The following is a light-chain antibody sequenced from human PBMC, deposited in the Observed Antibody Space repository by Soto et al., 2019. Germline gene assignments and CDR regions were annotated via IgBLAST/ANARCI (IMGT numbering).Light chain of an antibody. CDR3: QQRSNWPPWT. CDR1: QSVGRNY. Sequence: ENVLTQSPGTLSLSPGERATLSCRSSQSVGRNYLAWFQQKSGQAPRLVFYGASSRAAGIPDRFSGSGSGTDFTLTISSLEPEDFAVYYCQQRSNWPPWTFGQGTKVDIK. CDR2: GAS. J-gene: IGKJ1*01. V-gene: IGKV3D-20*02.